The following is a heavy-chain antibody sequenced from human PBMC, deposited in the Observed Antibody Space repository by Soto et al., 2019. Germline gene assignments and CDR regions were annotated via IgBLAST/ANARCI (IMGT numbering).Heavy chain of an antibody. V-gene: IGHV4-34*01. CDR3: ARGDGITIFGVVINAFDY. D-gene: IGHD3-3*01. CDR1: GGSFSGYY. Sequence: QVQLQQWGAGLLKPSETLSLTCAVYGGSFSGYYWSWIRQPPGKGLEWIGEINHSGSTNYNPSLKSRVTISVDTSKNQFSLKLSSVTAADTAVYYCARGDGITIFGVVINAFDYWGQGTLVTVSS. J-gene: IGHJ4*02. CDR2: INHSGST.